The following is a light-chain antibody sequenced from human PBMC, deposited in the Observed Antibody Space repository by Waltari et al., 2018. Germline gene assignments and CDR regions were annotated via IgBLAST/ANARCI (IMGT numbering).Light chain of an antibody. CDR2: LGS. J-gene: IGKJ2*01. V-gene: IGKV2-28*01. CDR3: MQALQTPYT. CDR1: QSLLYSKGYNH. Sequence: DIVLTQSPLSLTVAPGEPASISCRATQSLLYSKGYNHLVCYLQKPGQSPHLLFYLGSNRASGVPDRFSGSGSGTDFTLKISRVEAEDVGVYYCMQALQTPYTFGQGTKLEIK.